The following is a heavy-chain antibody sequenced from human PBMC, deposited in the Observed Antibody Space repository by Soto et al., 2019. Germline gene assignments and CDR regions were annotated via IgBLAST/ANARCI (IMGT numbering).Heavy chain of an antibody. J-gene: IGHJ4*02. V-gene: IGHV1-46*01. D-gene: IGHD2-15*01. CDR3: ARVGCSGGSCYAVDS. Sequence: QVQLVQSGAEVKKPGASVKVSCKASGYSFTSYYIHWVRQAPGQGLEWMGIINPSSSTTYAQKFQGRVTMTRDTSTSTVYRERSSLRSEDTAVYYCARVGCSGGSCYAVDSWGQGTLVTVSS. CDR2: INPSSST. CDR1: GYSFTSYY.